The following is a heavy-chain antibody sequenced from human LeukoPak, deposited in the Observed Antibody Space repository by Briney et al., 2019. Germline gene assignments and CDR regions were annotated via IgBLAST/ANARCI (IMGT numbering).Heavy chain of an antibody. V-gene: IGHV4-59*01. CDR2: IYYSGST. CDR1: GGSISSCY. D-gene: IGHD2-8*01. CDR3: ARPNGGHGGRGAFDI. Sequence: ASETLSLTCTVSGGSISSCYWSWIRQPPGKGLEWIGYIYYSGSTNYNPSLKSRVAISIDTSKNQFSLKLNSVTTADTAVYFCARPNGGHGGRGAFDIWGQGTMVIVSS. J-gene: IGHJ3*02.